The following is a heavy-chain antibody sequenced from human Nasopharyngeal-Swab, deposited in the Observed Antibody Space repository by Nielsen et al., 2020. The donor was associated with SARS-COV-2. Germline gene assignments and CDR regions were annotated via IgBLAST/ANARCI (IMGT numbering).Heavy chain of an antibody. CDR2: INPNSGGT. Sequence: WVRQAPGQGLEWMGWINPNSGGTNYAQKFQGWVTMTRDTSISTAYMELSRLRSDDTAVYYCARAAKGYCSSTSCYSIPEYYYYYMDVWGKGTTVPSP. D-gene: IGHD2-2*01. CDR3: ARAAKGYCSSTSCYSIPEYYYYYMDV. V-gene: IGHV1-2*04. J-gene: IGHJ6*03.